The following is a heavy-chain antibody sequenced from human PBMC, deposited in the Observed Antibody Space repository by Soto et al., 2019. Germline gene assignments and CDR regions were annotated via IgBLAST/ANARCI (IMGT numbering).Heavy chain of an antibody. V-gene: IGHV4-34*01. CDR3: GRERISYDFWGGYYIGYLDY. D-gene: IGHD3-3*01. CDR1: GGSFSGYY. CDR2: INHSGST. Sequence: SETLSLTCAVYGGSFSGYYWSWIRQPPGKGLEWIGEINHSGSTNYNPSLKSRVTISVDTSKNQFSLKLSSVTAADKAVYYCGRERISYDFWGGYYIGYLDYWGQETLVTVSS. J-gene: IGHJ4*02.